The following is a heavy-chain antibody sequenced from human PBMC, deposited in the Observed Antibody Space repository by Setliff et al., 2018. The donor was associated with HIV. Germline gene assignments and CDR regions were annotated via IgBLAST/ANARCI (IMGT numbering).Heavy chain of an antibody. CDR3: ARDWSGYSSSRGSYYYYMDV. Sequence: SETLSLTCTVSGGSISSYYWTWVRQPAEKGLEWIGRIYTSGSTNYNPSLKSRVTISVDTSKNQFSLRLSSVAAADTAIYYCARDWSGYSSSRGSYYYYMDVWGKGTTITVSS. D-gene: IGHD6-13*01. CDR2: IYTSGST. CDR1: GGSISSYY. J-gene: IGHJ6*03. V-gene: IGHV4-4*07.